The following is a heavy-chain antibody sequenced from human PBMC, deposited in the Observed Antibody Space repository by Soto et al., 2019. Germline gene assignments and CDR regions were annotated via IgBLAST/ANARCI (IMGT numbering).Heavy chain of an antibody. Sequence: EVQLVESGGGLVQPGGSLRLSCAASGFTFSSYSMNWVRQAPGKGLEWVSSISSSSSYIYYADSVKGRFTISRDNAKNSLYLQMNSLRAEDTAVYYCAGYSSSRGGFDPWGQGTLVTVSS. CDR2: ISSSSSYI. J-gene: IGHJ5*02. V-gene: IGHV3-21*01. D-gene: IGHD6-13*01. CDR1: GFTFSSYS. CDR3: AGYSSSRGGFDP.